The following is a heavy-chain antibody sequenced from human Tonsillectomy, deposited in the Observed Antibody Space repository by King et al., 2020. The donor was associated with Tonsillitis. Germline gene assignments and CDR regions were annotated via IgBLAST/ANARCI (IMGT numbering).Heavy chain of an antibody. V-gene: IGHV1-46*01. CDR1: GYTFTSYY. CDR3: ARAAGAPPNYYYYSMDV. D-gene: IGHD6-13*01. J-gene: IGHJ6*03. Sequence: VQLVESGAEVKKPGASVKVSCKASGYTFTSYYMHWVRQAPGEGLEWMGIINPSGDNTNYAQKFQGRVTMTRDTSTSPVYMDLSSLRSEDTAVYYCARAAGAPPNYYYYSMDVWGKGTTVTVSS. CDR2: INPSGDNT.